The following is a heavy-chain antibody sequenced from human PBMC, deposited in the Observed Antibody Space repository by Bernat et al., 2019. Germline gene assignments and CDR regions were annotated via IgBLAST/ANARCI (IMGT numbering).Heavy chain of an antibody. Sequence: QVQLQQWGAGLLKPSETLSLTCAVYGGSFSGYYWSWIRQPPGKGLEWIGEINHSGSTNYNPSLKSRVTISVDTSKNQFSLKLSSVTAADTAVYYCARMEHHYYDSSGYSPDGAFDIWGQGTMVTVSS. CDR2: INHSGST. D-gene: IGHD3-22*01. J-gene: IGHJ3*02. CDR1: GGSFSGYY. CDR3: ARMEHHYYDSSGYSPDGAFDI. V-gene: IGHV4-34*01.